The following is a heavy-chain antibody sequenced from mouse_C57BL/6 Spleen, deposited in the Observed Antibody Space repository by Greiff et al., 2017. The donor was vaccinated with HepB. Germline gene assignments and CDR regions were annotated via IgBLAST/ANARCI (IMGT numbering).Heavy chain of an antibody. D-gene: IGHD2-2*01. V-gene: IGHV14-4*01. CDR3: TTGGYDGAMDY. CDR1: GFNIKDDY. CDR2: IDPENGDT. J-gene: IGHJ4*01. Sequence: VQLQQSGAELVRPGASVKLSCTASGFNIKDDYMHWVKQRPEQGLEWIGWIDPENGDTEYASKFQGKATITADTSSNTAYLQLSSLTSEDTAVYYCTTGGYDGAMDYWGQGTSVTVSS.